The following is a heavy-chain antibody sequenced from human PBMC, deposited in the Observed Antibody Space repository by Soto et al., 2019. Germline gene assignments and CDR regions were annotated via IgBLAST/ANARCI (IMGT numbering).Heavy chain of an antibody. J-gene: IGHJ6*03. Sequence: GGSLRLSCVVPGSIFIGYGMHWVRQAPGKGLEWVAVIWHDGSEIYYADSVKGRFTISRDNSKNTLYLQMNSLRAEDTAVYYCAKYTNYYYFYYYMDVWGKGTTVTVSS. CDR2: IWHDGSEI. V-gene: IGHV3-33*06. CDR1: GSIFIGYG. D-gene: IGHD4-4*01. CDR3: AKYTNYYYFYYYMDV.